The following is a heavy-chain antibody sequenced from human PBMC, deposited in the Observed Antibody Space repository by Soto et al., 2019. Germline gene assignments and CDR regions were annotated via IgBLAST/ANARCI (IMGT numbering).Heavy chain of an antibody. CDR3: ARTAAAGKYYYGMDL. D-gene: IGHD6-13*01. V-gene: IGHV5-51*01. CDR1: GYSFTSYW. J-gene: IGHJ6*02. Sequence: GESLKISCKGSGYSFTSYWIGWVRQMPGKGLECMGIIYPGDSDTRYSPSFQGQVTISADKSISTAYLQWSSLKASDTAMYYCARTAAAGKYYYGMDLWGQGTSVTVSS. CDR2: IYPGDSDT.